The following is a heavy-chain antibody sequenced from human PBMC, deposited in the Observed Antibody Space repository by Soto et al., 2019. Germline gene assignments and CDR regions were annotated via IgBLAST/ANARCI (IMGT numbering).Heavy chain of an antibody. J-gene: IGHJ4*02. CDR3: ARGGELGWLGFDY. D-gene: IGHD6-19*01. V-gene: IGHV4-30-2*01. Sequence: QLQLRESGSGLVKPSQTLYLTCAVSGGSISSGGYSWSWIRQPPGKGLEWIGYIYHSGSTYYNPSLKSRVTISVDRSKNQFSLKLSSVTAADTAVYYCARGGELGWLGFDYWGQGTLVTVSS. CDR1: GGSISSGGYS. CDR2: IYHSGST.